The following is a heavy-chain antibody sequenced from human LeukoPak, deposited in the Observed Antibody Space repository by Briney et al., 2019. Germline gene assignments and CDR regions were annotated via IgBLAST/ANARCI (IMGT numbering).Heavy chain of an antibody. CDR2: IYNTGST. Sequence: PGRSLRLSCAASGFTVSTNCMIWVRQPPGKGLEWVSVIYNTGSTYNADSVKGRFTISRDNAKNSLYLQMNSLRDEDTAVYYCARLEYYYVSGNYYKLFDYWGQGTLVTVCS. D-gene: IGHD3-10*01. V-gene: IGHV3-66*04. J-gene: IGHJ4*02. CDR1: GFTVSTNC. CDR3: ARLEYYYVSGNYYKLFDY.